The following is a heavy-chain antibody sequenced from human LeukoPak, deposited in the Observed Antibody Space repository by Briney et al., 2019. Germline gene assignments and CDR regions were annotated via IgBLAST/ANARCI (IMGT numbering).Heavy chain of an antibody. Sequence: GGSLRLSCAASGFTVSSNYMSWVRQAPGKGLEWVLVIYSGGSTYYADSVKGRFTISRDNSKNTLYLQMNSLRAEDTAVYYCARANCTSCYIGYWGQGTLVTVSS. D-gene: IGHD2-2*02. J-gene: IGHJ4*02. CDR3: ARANCTSCYIGY. CDR1: GFTVSSNY. CDR2: IYSGGST. V-gene: IGHV3-66*01.